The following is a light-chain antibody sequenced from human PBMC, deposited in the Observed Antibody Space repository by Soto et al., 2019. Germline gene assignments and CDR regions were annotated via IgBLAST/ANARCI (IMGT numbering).Light chain of an antibody. V-gene: IGLV2-14*03. CDR1: SRDVVDYDY. CDR2: YVD. Sequence: QSALTQPDSVSGSPGQSITISCTGTSRDVVDYDYVSWYLQYPDKAPQLLIYYVDHRPSGVSSRFSGSKSGNTASLTISGLQAEDEGDYYCCSYADGSIYFFCTGTKLTVL. CDR3: CSYADGSIYF. J-gene: IGLJ1*01.